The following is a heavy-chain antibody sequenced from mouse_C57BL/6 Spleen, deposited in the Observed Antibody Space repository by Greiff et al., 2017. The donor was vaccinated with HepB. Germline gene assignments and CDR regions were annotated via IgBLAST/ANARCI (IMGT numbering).Heavy chain of an antibody. CDR1: GYSFTGYY. V-gene: IGHV1-42*01. CDR3: ARRALYYDCTCVY. J-gene: IGHJ3*01. D-gene: IGHD2-4*01. CDR2: INPSTGGT. Sequence: EVQLQQSGPELVKPGASVKISCKASGYSFTGYYMNWVKQSPEKSLEWIGEINPSTGGTTYNQKFKAKATLTVDKSSSTAYMQLKSLTSEDSAVYYCARRALYYDCTCVYGRQGTRVTLSA.